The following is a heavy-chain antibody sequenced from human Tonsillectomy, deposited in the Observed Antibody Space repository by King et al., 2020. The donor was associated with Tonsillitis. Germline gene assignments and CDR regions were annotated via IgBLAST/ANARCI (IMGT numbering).Heavy chain of an antibody. V-gene: IGHV3-30-3*01. CDR3: ASPDSRGWSRGVDY. Sequence: VQLVESGGGLVQPGTSLRLSCAASGFTFTSKTLHGVRQAPGKGLEGVAVISNDGSNKFYADSVKGRFTLSRDNSKNTLYLQMDSLRAEDTSMYYCASPDSRGWSRGVDYWGQGTLVTVSS. D-gene: IGHD6-19*01. CDR1: GFTFTSKT. CDR2: ISNDGSNK. J-gene: IGHJ4*02.